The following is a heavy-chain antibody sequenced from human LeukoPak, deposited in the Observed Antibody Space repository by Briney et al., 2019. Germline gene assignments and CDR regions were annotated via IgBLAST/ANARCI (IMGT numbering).Heavy chain of an antibody. CDR1: GGSISSSNW. J-gene: IGHJ3*02. CDR2: IYHRGST. Sequence: SETLSLTCAVSGGSISSSNWWSWVRQPPGKRLEWIGEIYHRGSTNYNPSLKSRVTISVDKSKNQFSLKLSSVTAADTAVYYCARTGDYYDSSGYGLRAFDIWGQGTMVTVSS. CDR3: ARTGDYYDSSGYGLRAFDI. V-gene: IGHV4-4*02. D-gene: IGHD3-22*01.